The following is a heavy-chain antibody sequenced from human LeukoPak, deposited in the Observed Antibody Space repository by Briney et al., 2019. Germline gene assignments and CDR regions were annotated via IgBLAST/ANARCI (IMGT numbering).Heavy chain of an antibody. CDR3: ARDQKFGIAAKSNWIDP. V-gene: IGHV1-18*04. D-gene: IGHD2-15*01. CDR2: ISAYNGHT. CDR1: GYTLTTYG. J-gene: IGHJ5*02. Sequence: ASVKVSCKASGYTLTTYGISWVRQAPGQGLEWLGWISAYNGHTIYAQNFQGRVTMTTEASATTAYMDLRSLRSDDTAIYYCARDQKFGIAAKSNWIDPWGQGTLLTVSS.